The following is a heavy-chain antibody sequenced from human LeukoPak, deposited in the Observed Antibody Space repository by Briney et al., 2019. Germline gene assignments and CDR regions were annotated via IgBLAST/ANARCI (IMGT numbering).Heavy chain of an antibody. D-gene: IGHD6-19*01. V-gene: IGHV4-39*01. Sequence: SETLSLTCTVSGGSISTSRYYWGWIRQPPGKGLEWIGSIYYSGLTYYNPSLKSRVTMSIDTSKNQFSLKLSSVTAADTAVYFCAPVQWLADTWGYWGQGTLVTVSS. CDR1: GGSISTSRYY. J-gene: IGHJ4*02. CDR3: APVQWLADTWGY. CDR2: IYYSGLT.